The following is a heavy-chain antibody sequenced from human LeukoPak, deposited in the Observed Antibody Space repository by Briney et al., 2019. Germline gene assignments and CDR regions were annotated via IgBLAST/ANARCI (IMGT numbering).Heavy chain of an antibody. J-gene: IGHJ3*02. CDR2: IYYSGST. CDR1: GGSISSYY. D-gene: IGHD3-10*01. Sequence: SETLSLTCTVSGGSISSYYWSWIRQSPGKGLEWIGYIYYSGSTNYSPSLKSRVTISIDTSKNQFSLKLSSVTAADTAVYYCARVTFNYFGSGDAFDIWGQGTMVTVSS. CDR3: ARVTFNYFGSGDAFDI. V-gene: IGHV4-59*13.